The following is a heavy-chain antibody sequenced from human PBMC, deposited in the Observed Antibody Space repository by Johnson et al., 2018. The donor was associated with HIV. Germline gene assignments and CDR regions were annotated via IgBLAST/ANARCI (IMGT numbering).Heavy chain of an antibody. Sequence: VQLVESGGSVIRPGESLRLSCAASGFTFDYYDMTWVRQAPGKGLEWVSGINWNGGATFYADSVKGRFTISRDNAKNSLYLQMNSLRAEDTAVYYCAMVSGLGAFDIWGQGTMVTVSS. V-gene: IGHV3-20*04. D-gene: IGHD2-15*01. CDR3: AMVSGLGAFDI. CDR2: INWNGGAT. J-gene: IGHJ3*02. CDR1: GFTFDYYD.